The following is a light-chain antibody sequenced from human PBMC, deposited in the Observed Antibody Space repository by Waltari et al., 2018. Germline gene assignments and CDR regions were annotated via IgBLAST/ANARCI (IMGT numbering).Light chain of an antibody. J-gene: IGLJ2*01. CDR2: YKSDSDK. CDR3: AIGHSSGVL. Sequence: GMLTQPASLSASPGASASLTCSFSGGINVAGYHIFWYKQKPGSPPRYLLRYKSDSDKGQGSGVPSRFSGSKDASANTGILRISGLQSEDEADYYCAIGHSSGVLFGGGTRLTVL. V-gene: IGLV5-45*01. CDR1: GGINVAGYH.